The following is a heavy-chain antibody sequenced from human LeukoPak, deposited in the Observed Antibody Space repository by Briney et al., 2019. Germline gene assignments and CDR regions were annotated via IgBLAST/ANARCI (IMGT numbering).Heavy chain of an antibody. J-gene: IGHJ4*02. CDR3: ARVGIRNYYGSGSYLDY. V-gene: IGHV4-4*02. CDR1: GGSISSSNW. Sequence: ASETLSLTCAVSGGSISSSNWWSWVRQPPGKGLEWIGEIYHSGSTNYNPSLKSRVTISVDKSKNQFSLKLSSVTAADTAVYYCARVGIRNYYGSGSYLDYWGQGTLVTVSS. CDR2: IYHSGST. D-gene: IGHD3-10*01.